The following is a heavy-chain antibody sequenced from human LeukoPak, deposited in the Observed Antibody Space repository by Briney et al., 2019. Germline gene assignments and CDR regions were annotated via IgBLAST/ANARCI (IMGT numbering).Heavy chain of an antibody. Sequence: SETLSLTCAVYGGSFSGYYWSWIRQPPGKGLEWIGEINHSGSTNYNPSFKSRVTISVDTSKNQFSLKLSSVTAADTAVYYCARRANCSSTSCPRGYFQHWGQGTLVTVSS. CDR3: ARRANCSSTSCPRGYFQH. CDR2: INHSGST. V-gene: IGHV4-34*01. CDR1: GGSFSGYY. J-gene: IGHJ1*01. D-gene: IGHD2-2*01.